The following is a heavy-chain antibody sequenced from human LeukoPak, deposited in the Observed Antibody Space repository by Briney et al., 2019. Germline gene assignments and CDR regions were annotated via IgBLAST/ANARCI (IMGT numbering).Heavy chain of an antibody. V-gene: IGHV3-23*01. CDR3: AKALWFGELFIDY. J-gene: IGHJ4*02. CDR1: GFTFSSHA. D-gene: IGHD3-10*01. Sequence: GGSLRLSCAASGFTFSSHAMSWVRQAPGKGLEWVSAISGSGGSTYYADSVKGRFTISRDNSKNTLYPQMNSLRAEDTAVYYCAKALWFGELFIDYWGQGTLVTVSS. CDR2: ISGSGGST.